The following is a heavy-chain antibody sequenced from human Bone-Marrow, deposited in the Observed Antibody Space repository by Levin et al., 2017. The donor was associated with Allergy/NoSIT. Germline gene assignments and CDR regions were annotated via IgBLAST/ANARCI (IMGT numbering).Heavy chain of an antibody. CDR1: GFTFDDFA. CDR2: INWNRGII. D-gene: IGHD7-27*01. Sequence: SLKISCAASGFTFDDFAMHWVRQVPGKGLEWVSGINWNRGIIGYADSVKDRFTISRDNARNSLFLQMNSLGPEDTALYYCAKGLNWGSPNTFDDWGQGTLDTVSS. J-gene: IGHJ4*02. CDR3: AKGLNWGSPNTFDD. V-gene: IGHV3-9*01.